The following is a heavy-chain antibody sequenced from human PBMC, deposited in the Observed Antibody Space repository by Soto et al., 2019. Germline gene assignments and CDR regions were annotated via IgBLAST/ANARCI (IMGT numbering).Heavy chain of an antibody. V-gene: IGHV3-23*01. CDR2: ISGSGDST. Sequence: EVQLLESGGGLVQPGGSLRLSCAASGFTFSSYAVNWVRQAPGKGLEWVSVISGSGDSTYYADSVKGRLTISRDNSKNTLYLQMNSLRAEATAVYYRSRRRCGWYFDYWGQGTLVTVSS. J-gene: IGHJ4*02. CDR1: GFTFSSYA. CDR3: SRRRCGWYFDY. D-gene: IGHD6-19*01.